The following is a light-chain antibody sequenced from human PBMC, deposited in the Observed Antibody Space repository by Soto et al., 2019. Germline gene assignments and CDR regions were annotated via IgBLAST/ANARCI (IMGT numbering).Light chain of an antibody. CDR2: DAS. CDR1: QTISNW. V-gene: IGKV1-5*01. Sequence: DIQMTGSPPTLSSAGVATVTIAFRHSQTISNWLAWYQQKPGNAPKVLIFDASTLDGGVPSRFSGPRSGTDFTVTISSLQHSDFATYYCQECNTYPLRFGGGTNVDIK. J-gene: IGKJ4*02. CDR3: QECNTYPLR.